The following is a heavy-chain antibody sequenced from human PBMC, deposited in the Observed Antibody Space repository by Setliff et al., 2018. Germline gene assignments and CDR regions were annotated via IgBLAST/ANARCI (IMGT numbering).Heavy chain of an antibody. CDR1: GYTFTNYH. CDR3: AKREWLRMGGLDY. J-gene: IGHJ4*02. D-gene: IGHD6-19*01. Sequence: GASVKVSCKASGYTFTNYHMHWVRQAPGKGLECVSVIYSGDSSTYYADSVKGRFTISRDNSKNTVYLQMNSLRVEDTAIYYCAKREWLRMGGLDYWGQGTLVTVSS. CDR2: IYSGDSST. V-gene: IGHV3-23*03.